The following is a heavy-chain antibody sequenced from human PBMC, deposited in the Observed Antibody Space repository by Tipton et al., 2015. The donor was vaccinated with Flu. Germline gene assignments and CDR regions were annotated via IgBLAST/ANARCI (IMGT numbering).Heavy chain of an antibody. D-gene: IGHD2-2*01. CDR1: GGSIGSFY. CDR2: IYNNKYT. Sequence: LRLSCTVSGGSIGSFYWNWIRQPPGKGLEWIGYIYNNKYTKYNPTLKSRVTISVDTSKKQFSLQVRSVTAADTAVYYCARDPSLGMPDYFDSWGQGTLVTASS. V-gene: IGHV4-59*12. J-gene: IGHJ4*02. CDR3: ARDPSLGMPDYFDS.